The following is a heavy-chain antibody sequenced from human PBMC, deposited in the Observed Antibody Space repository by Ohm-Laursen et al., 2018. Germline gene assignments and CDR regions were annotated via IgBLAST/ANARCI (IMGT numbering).Heavy chain of an antibody. CDR1: GFTFSDYG. CDR3: STDRKGYCSGGSCLNY. CDR2: ISYDGSKK. J-gene: IGHJ4*02. V-gene: IGHV3-30*03. Sequence: SLRLSCAASGFTFSDYGIHWVRQAPGKGLEWVAVISYDGSKKYYADSVKGRFTISRDNSKNTLYLQMNSLRDEDTAVYYCSTDRKGYCSGGSCLNYWGQGTLVTVSS. D-gene: IGHD2-15*01.